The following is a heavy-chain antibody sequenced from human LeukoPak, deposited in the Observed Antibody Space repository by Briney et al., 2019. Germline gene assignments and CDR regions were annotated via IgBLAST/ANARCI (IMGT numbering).Heavy chain of an antibody. D-gene: IGHD3-22*01. Sequence: GGSLRLSCAASGFTFSSYSMNWVRQAPGKGLEWVSSISSSSYIYYADSVKGRFTISRDNAKNSLYLQMNSLRAEDTAVYYCASGGRGYYDSSGYYPGYWGQGTLVTVSS. CDR3: ASGGRGYYDSSGYYPGY. J-gene: IGHJ4*02. V-gene: IGHV3-21*01. CDR1: GFTFSSYS. CDR2: ISSSSYI.